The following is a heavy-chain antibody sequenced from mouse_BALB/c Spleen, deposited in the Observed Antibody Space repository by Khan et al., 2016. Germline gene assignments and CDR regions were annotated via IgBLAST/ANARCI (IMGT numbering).Heavy chain of an antibody. V-gene: IGHV1S34*01. CDR2: ITSYNGAT. D-gene: IGHD1-1*01. CDR1: GYSFTGYY. J-gene: IGHJ3*01. Sequence: LVKTGASVKISCKASGYSFTGYYMHWVKQSHGKSLEWIGYITSYNGATSYNQKFKGKATFTVDTSSSTAYMQFNSLTSEDSAVYYCASPYVSSYVGFAYWGQGTLVTVSA. CDR3: ASPYVSSYVGFAY.